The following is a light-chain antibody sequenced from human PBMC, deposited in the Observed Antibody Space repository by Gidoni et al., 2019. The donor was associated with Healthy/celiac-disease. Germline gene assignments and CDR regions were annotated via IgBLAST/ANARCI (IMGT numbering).Light chain of an antibody. J-gene: IGKJ2*01. Sequence: TLSVSPGERATLSCRASQSVSSNLAWYQQKPGQAPRLLIYGASTRATGIPARFSGSGSGTEFTLTISSLQSEDFAVYYCQQYNNWPYTFGQGTKLEIK. CDR2: GAS. V-gene: IGKV3-15*01. CDR1: QSVSSN. CDR3: QQYNNWPYT.